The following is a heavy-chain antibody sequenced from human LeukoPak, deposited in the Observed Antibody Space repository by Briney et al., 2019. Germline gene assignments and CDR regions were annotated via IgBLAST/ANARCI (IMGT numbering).Heavy chain of an antibody. CDR3: ARVEEYYDILTGYVY. Sequence: SVKVSCKASGGTLSSYAISWVRQAPGQGLEWMGGIIPIFGTANYAQKFQGRVTITADESTSTAYMELSSLRSEDTAVYYCARVEEYYDILTGYVYWGQGTLVTVSS. V-gene: IGHV1-69*13. CDR2: IIPIFGTA. D-gene: IGHD3-9*01. J-gene: IGHJ4*02. CDR1: GGTLSSYA.